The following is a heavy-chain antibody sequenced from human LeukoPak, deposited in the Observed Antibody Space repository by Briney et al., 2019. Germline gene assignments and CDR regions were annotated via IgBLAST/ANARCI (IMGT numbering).Heavy chain of an antibody. J-gene: IGHJ6*02. Sequence: PSETLSLTCTVSGGSISSYYWSWIRQPAGKGLDWIGRIYTSGSTNYNPSLKSRVTMSVDTSKNQFSLKLSSVTAADTAVYYCAREGEVAVAATRYYYYYGMDVWGQGTTVTVSS. V-gene: IGHV4-4*07. CDR3: AREGEVAVAATRYYYYYGMDV. D-gene: IGHD6-19*01. CDR1: GGSISSYY. CDR2: IYTSGST.